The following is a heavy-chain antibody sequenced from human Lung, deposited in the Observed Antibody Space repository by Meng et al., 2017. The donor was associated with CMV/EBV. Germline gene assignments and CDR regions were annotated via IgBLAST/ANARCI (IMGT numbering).Heavy chain of an antibody. CDR2: IRSKAYGGTT. J-gene: IGHJ4*02. CDR3: TRNRGSYYFDY. V-gene: IGHV3-49*04. Sequence: GESLKISCTASGFTFGDYAMTWVRQAPGKGLEWVGFIRSKAYGGTTEYAASVKGRFTISRDDSKSIAYLQMNSLKTEDTAVYYCTRNRGSYYFDYWDQGTLVPSPQ. CDR1: GFTFGDYA. D-gene: IGHD1-26*01.